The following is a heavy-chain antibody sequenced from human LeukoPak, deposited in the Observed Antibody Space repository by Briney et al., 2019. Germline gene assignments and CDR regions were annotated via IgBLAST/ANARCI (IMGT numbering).Heavy chain of an antibody. CDR2: INPNSGGT. Sequence: ASVKVSCKASGYTFTGYYMHWVRQAPGQGLEWMGWINPNSGGTNYAQKFQGRVTMTRDTSISTAYMGLSRLRSDDTAVYYCARLDTATDAFDIWGQGTMVTVSS. V-gene: IGHV1-2*02. CDR1: GYTFTGYY. CDR3: ARLDTATDAFDI. D-gene: IGHD4-17*01. J-gene: IGHJ3*02.